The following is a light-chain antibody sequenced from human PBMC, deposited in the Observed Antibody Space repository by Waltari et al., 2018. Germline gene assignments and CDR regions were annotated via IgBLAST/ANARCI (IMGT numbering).Light chain of an antibody. Sequence: QSVLTQPPSASRTPGQGVTIPCSGGISNIGSNTLNWYQHPPGTAPNLLIYSNDQRPSGVPDRFSGSKSGTSASLAISGLQSEDEADFYCAAWDDRLKGWVFGGGTKLTVL. CDR2: SND. CDR1: ISNIGSNT. V-gene: IGLV1-44*01. CDR3: AAWDDRLKGWV. J-gene: IGLJ3*02.